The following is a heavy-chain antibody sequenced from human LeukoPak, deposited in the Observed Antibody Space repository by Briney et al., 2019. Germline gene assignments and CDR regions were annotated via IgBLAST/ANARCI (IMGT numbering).Heavy chain of an antibody. J-gene: IGHJ4*02. CDR3: ARLRGSGSYYTVYFDY. CDR2: IYTSGST. V-gene: IGHV4-61*02. CDR1: GGSISSGSYY. D-gene: IGHD3-10*01. Sequence: PSQTLSLTCTVSGGSISSGSYYWSWIRQPAGKGLEWIGRIYTSGSTNYNPSLKSRVTISVDTSKNQFSLKPSSVTAADTAVYYCARLRGSGSYYTVYFDYWGQGTLVTVSS.